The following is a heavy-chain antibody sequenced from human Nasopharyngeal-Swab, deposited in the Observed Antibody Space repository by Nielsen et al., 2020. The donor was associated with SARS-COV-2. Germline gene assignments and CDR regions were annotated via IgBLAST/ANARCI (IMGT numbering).Heavy chain of an antibody. Sequence: ASVKVSCKTSGYTFTDYYIHWVRQVPGQGLEWVGCINPYNGDTFYAQNFQGRVTVTRDTSINTAYMELRRLRSDDTAVYYCARDDYGDYGYFGHWGQGTLVTVSS. V-gene: IGHV1-2*02. D-gene: IGHD4-17*01. CDR3: ARDDYGDYGYFGH. CDR2: INPYNGDT. CDR1: GYTFTDYY. J-gene: IGHJ4*02.